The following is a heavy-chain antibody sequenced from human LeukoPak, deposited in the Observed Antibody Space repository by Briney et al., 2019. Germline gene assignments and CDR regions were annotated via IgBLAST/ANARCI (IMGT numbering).Heavy chain of an antibody. CDR3: ARGGIITSYAFEI. V-gene: IGHV3-21*01. CDR2: VSSSSEAI. Sequence: GGSLRLSCAASGFSFSTNSMNWVRQAPGKGLEWISYVSSSSEAIYYAVSVKGRFTISRDNAKNSLYLQMDSLRAEDTAVYYCARGGIITSYAFEIWGQGAMVTASS. J-gene: IGHJ3*02. D-gene: IGHD1-26*01. CDR1: GFSFSTNS.